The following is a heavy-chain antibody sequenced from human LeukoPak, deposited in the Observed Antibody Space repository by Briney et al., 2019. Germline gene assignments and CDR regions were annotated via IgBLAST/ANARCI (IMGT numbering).Heavy chain of an antibody. CDR2: IHYTGAT. Sequence: SGTLSPTCAVYGVSLTGYYWSWIRQTPGRGLEWVGGIHYTGATSSNPSPKSRATISTDTSKNQFSLRLSSVTAADTAVYYCARANILTGYCFDFWGQGALVTVSS. CDR1: GVSLTGYY. J-gene: IGHJ4*02. CDR3: ARANILTGYCFDF. D-gene: IGHD3-9*01. V-gene: IGHV4-34*01.